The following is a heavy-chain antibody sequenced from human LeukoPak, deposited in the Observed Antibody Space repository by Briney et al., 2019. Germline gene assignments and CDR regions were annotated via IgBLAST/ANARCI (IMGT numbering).Heavy chain of an antibody. CDR1: GLTFSTFA. Sequence: GGSRSLSCEASGLTFSTFARSWARQPQGKGLEWFPPIIGIGGSTYYADSVKGRFTISRDNSKSTLYLQMNSLRAEDTAVYYCARGGGRFGELTFCYEYWGQGTLVTVSS. D-gene: IGHD3-10*01. J-gene: IGHJ4*02. CDR3: ARGGGRFGELTFCYEY. V-gene: IGHV3-23*01. CDR2: IIGIGGST.